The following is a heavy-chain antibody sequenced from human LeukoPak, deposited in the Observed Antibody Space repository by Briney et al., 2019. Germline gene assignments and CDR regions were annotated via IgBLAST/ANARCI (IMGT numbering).Heavy chain of an antibody. CDR2: IILGSGNT. CDR3: AAERYSDACCWFDP. V-gene: IGHV1-58*01. CDR1: VFTFSTSA. J-gene: IGHJ5*02. Sequence: SVKVSCKASVFTFSTSAVQLVRQARGQRLEWMGCIILGSGNTNYAQNFRERVTICRDMSTSTVYMELNSLRSEDTAVYYCAAERYSDACCWFDPWGQGTLVTVSS. D-gene: IGHD6-13*01.